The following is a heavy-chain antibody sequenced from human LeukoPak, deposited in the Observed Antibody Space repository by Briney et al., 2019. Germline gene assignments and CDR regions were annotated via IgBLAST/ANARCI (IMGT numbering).Heavy chain of an antibody. J-gene: IGHJ4*02. CDR3: AKYYDFVVRYFDY. V-gene: IGHV3-21*04. CDR1: GFSFSYYS. D-gene: IGHD3-3*01. CDR2: ITSGSNYM. Sequence: PGGSLRLSCAASGFSFSYYSMHWVRQAPGKGLEWVSSITSGSNYMYYADSVKGRFTISRDNSKNTLYLQMNSLRAEDTAVYYCAKYYDFVVRYFDYWGQGTLVTVSS.